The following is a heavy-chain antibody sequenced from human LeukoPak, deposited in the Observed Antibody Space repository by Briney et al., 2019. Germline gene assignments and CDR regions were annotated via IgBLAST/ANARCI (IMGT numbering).Heavy chain of an antibody. CDR3: ARHTTTGGYSYGFDY. CDR1: GGSISSYY. Sequence: SENLSLTCTVSGGSISSYYWSWIRQPPGKGLEWIGYIYYSGSTNYNPSLKSRVTISVDTSKNQFSLKLSSVTAADTAVYYCARHTTTGGYSYGFDYWGQGTLVTVSS. J-gene: IGHJ4*02. D-gene: IGHD5-18*01. CDR2: IYYSGST. V-gene: IGHV4-59*08.